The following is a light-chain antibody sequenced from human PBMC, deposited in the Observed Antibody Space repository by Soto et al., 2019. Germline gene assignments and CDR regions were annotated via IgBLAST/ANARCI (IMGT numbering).Light chain of an antibody. CDR2: AAS. CDR3: QQDYSYPRYT. CDR1: QGISSY. J-gene: IGKJ2*01. Sequence: AIRMTQSPSSFSASTGDRVTITCRASQGISSYLAWYQQKPGKAPKLLIYAASTLQSGVPSRFSGSGSGTDFTLTISCLQSEDFATYDWQQDYSYPRYTLGQGTKLEIK. V-gene: IGKV1-8*01.